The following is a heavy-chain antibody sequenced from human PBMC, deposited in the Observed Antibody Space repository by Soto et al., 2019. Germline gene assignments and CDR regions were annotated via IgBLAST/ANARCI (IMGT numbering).Heavy chain of an antibody. CDR2: ISYDGSNK. CDR3: ARGGRGRKLVSGLTTQYFDY. V-gene: IGHV3-30-3*01. CDR1: GFTFSSYA. J-gene: IGHJ4*02. Sequence: QVQLVESGGGVVQPGRSLRLSCAASGFTFSSYAMHWVRQAPGKGLELVAVISYDGSNKYYADSVKGRFTISRDNSKNTLYLQMNSLRAEDTAVYYCARGGRGRKLVSGLTTQYFDYWGQGTLVTVSS. D-gene: IGHD2-15*01.